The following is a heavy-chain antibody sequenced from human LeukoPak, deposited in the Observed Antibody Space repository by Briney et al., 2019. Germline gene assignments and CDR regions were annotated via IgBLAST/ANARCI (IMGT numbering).Heavy chain of an antibody. CDR1: GFTFSSYA. CDR2: ISSNGGST. Sequence: PGGSLRLSCSASGFTFSSYAMHWVRQAPGQGLEFVSSISSNGGSTFSANSVKGRFTISRDNSKNTLYLQMGSLRAEDMAVYYCARGSRNHFDYSGYYSYWGQGTLVTVSS. D-gene: IGHD3-22*01. CDR3: ARGSRNHFDYSGYYSY. J-gene: IGHJ4*02. V-gene: IGHV3-64*01.